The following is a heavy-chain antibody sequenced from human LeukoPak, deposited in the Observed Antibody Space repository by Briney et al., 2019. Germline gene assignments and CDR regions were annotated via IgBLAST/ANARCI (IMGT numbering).Heavy chain of an antibody. J-gene: IGHJ5*02. CDR2: INPGGGST. CDR3: AKGIVVVPAAIGLSWFDP. V-gene: IGHV1-46*01. Sequence: ASVKVSCKASGYTFTSYYMHWVRQAPGQGLEWMGIINPGGGSTSYAQKFQGRVTMTRDTSTSTVYMELSSLRSEDTAVYYCAKGIVVVPAAIGLSWFDPWGLGTLVTVSS. CDR1: GYTFTSYY. D-gene: IGHD2-2*02.